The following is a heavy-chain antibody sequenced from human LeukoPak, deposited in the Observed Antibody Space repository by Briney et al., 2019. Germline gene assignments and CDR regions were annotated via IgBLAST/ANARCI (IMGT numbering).Heavy chain of an antibody. J-gene: IGHJ3*02. CDR3: AIDTDIVATIPSGAFDI. D-gene: IGHD5-12*01. Sequence: GGSLRLSCAASGFTFSSYEMNWVRQAPGKGLEWVSYISSSGSPIYHADPVKGRFTISRANAKNSLYLQMNRLTLEDPAGYYCAIDTDIVATIPSGAFDIWGQGTMVTVSS. CDR1: GFTFSSYE. CDR2: ISSSGSPI. V-gene: IGHV3-48*03.